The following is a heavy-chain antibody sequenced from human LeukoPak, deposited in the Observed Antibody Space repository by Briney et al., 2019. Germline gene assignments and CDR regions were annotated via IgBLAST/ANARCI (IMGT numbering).Heavy chain of an antibody. CDR1: GFTFDDYA. Sequence: GGSLRLSCAASGFTFDDYAMHWVRQAPGKGLEWVSGISWNSGSIGYADSVKGRFTISRDNAKNSLYLQMNSLRAEDTALYYCAKDYYYDSSGPSHWGQGTLVTVSS. CDR2: ISWNSGSI. V-gene: IGHV3-9*01. D-gene: IGHD3-22*01. CDR3: AKDYYYDSSGPSH. J-gene: IGHJ4*02.